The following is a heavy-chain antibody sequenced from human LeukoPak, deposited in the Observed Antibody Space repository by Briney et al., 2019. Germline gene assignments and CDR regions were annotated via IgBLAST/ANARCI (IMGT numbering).Heavy chain of an antibody. CDR2: IYYTGST. D-gene: IGHD6-19*01. CDR3: ARRRYSSGWYVQIARDFDY. V-gene: IGHV4-39*01. Sequence: PSETLSLTCTVSGGSISSSSYYWGWIRQPPGKGLEWIGSIYYTGSTYYNPSLKSRVTISVDTSKNQFSLKLSSVTATDTAVYYCARRRYSSGWYVQIARDFDYWGQGTLVTVSS. J-gene: IGHJ4*02. CDR1: GGSISSSSYY.